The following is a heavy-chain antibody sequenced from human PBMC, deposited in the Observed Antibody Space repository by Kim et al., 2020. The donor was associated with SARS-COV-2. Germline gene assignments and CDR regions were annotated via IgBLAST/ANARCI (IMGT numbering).Heavy chain of an antibody. CDR2: IIPIIGTA. J-gene: IGHJ5*02. CDR1: GGTFSSYA. CDR3: ARTDLTGDPNWFDP. D-gene: IGHD7-27*01. Sequence: SVKVSCKASGGTFSSYAISWVRQAPGQGLEWMGGIIPIIGTANYAQKFQGRVTITADESTSTAYMELSSLRSEDTAVYYCARTDLTGDPNWFDPWGQGTLVTVSS. V-gene: IGHV1-69*13.